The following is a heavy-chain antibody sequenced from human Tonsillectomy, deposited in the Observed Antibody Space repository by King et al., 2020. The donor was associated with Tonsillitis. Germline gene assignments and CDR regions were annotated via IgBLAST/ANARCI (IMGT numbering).Heavy chain of an antibody. V-gene: IGHV3-48*01. Sequence: VQLVESGGGLVQPGGSLRLSCAASGFTFSSYSMNWVRQAPGKGLEWVSYISSRGTTIYNADSVKGRFTISRDNAKNSLYLQMNSLRAEDTAVYYCAREARWYYGSGSYDFDYWGQGTLVTVSS. CDR2: ISSRGTTI. J-gene: IGHJ4*02. CDR3: AREARWYYGSGSYDFDY. CDR1: GFTFSSYS. D-gene: IGHD3-10*01.